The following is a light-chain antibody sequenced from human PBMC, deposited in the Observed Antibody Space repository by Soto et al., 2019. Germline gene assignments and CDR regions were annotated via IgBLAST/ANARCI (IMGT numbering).Light chain of an antibody. CDR1: NSNIGVNN. CDR2: DDN. Sequence: QSVLTQPPSASGTPGQRVTISCAGSNSNIGVNNVYWYQQLPGTAPKLLIYDDNKRPSGIPDRFSGSKSGTSATLGITGFQTGDEADYYCGSWDSSLSAYVFGTGTKVTVL. V-gene: IGLV1-51*01. J-gene: IGLJ1*01. CDR3: GSWDSSLSAYV.